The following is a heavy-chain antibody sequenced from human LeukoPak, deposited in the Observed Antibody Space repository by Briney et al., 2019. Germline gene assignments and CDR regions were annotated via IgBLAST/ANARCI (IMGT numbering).Heavy chain of an antibody. CDR3: ASVPHDYGDYSDY. CDR2: ISSSSSTI. CDR1: GFTFSSYS. V-gene: IGHV3-48*01. J-gene: IGHJ4*02. Sequence: PGGSLRLSCAASGFTFSSYSMNWVRQAPGKGLEWVSYISSSSSTIYYADSVKGRFTISRDNAKNSLYLQMSSLRAEDTAVYYCASVPHDYGDYSDYWGQGTLVTVSS. D-gene: IGHD4-17*01.